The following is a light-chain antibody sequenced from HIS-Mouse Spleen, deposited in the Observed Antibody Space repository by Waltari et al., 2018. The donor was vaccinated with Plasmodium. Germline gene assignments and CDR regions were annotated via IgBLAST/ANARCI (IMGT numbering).Light chain of an antibody. J-gene: IGLJ1*01. V-gene: IGLV2-23*01. CDR3: CSYAGSSTYV. CDR1: SSDVGSYNL. CDR2: EGS. Sequence: QSALTQPASVSGSPGQSITISCTGTSSDVGSYNLVSWYHQHPGKALKLMIYEGSKRPSGVSNRCSGSKSGNTASLTISGLQAEDEADYYCCSYAGSSTYVFGTGTKVTVL.